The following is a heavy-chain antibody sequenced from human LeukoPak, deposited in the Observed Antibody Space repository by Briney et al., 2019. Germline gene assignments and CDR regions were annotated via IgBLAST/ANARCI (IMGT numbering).Heavy chain of an antibody. CDR1: GFTFSSYT. V-gene: IGHV3-21*04. J-gene: IGHJ4*02. Sequence: GGSLRLSCAASGFTFSSYTMHWVRQIPGERPEWVSSISGDTTYIYYADSLKGRFTISRDNTNTSLFLQMNSLRAEDTAVYYCAKDWEVVVITHGTRGQGTLVTVSS. CDR3: AKDWEVVVITHGT. CDR2: ISGDTTYI. D-gene: IGHD3-22*01.